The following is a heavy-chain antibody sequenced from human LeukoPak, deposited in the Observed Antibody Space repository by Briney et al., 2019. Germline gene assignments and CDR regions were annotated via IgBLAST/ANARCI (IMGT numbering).Heavy chain of an antibody. J-gene: IGHJ4*02. CDR1: GGSISSYY. V-gene: IGHV4-59*08. CDR2: IYYSGST. Sequence: SETLSLTCTVSGGSISSYYWSWIRQPPGKGLEWIGYIYYSGSTNCNPSLKSRVTISVDTSKNQFSLKLSSVTAADTAVYYCARWGAYYDILTGPTFDYWGQGTLVTVSS. CDR3: ARWGAYYDILTGPTFDY. D-gene: IGHD3-9*01.